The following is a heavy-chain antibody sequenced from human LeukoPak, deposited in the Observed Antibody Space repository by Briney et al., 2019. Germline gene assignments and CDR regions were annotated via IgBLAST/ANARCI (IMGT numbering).Heavy chain of an antibody. CDR3: ASNSPAPTDTLPLDYYYYYYGMDV. CDR2: ISGSGGST. D-gene: IGHD5-18*01. V-gene: IGHV3-23*01. Sequence: QPGGSLRLSCAASGFTFSSYGMHWVRQAPGKGLEWVSAISGSGGSTYYADSVKGRFTISRDNSKNTLYLQMNSLRAEDTAVYYCASNSPAPTDTLPLDYYYYYYGMDVWGQGTTVTVSS. CDR1: GFTFSSYG. J-gene: IGHJ6*02.